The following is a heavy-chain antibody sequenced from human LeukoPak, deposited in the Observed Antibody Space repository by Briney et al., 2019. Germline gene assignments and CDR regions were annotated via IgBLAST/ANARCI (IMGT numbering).Heavy chain of an antibody. D-gene: IGHD2-21*02. CDR3: ARRRVTDYSYAFDI. CDR1: GYSISSGYY. J-gene: IGHJ3*02. V-gene: IGHV4-38-2*01. CDR2: IYHSGST. Sequence: RASETLSLTCAVSGYSISSGYYWGWIRQPPGKGLEWIGSIYHSGSTYYNPSLKSRVTISVDTSKNQFSLKLSSVTAADTAVYYCARRRVTDYSYAFDIWGQGTMVTVSS.